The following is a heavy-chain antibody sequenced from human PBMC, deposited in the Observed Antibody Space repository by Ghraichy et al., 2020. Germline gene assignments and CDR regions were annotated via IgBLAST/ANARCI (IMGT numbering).Heavy chain of an antibody. J-gene: IGHJ5*02. CDR1: GGSISSSSYY. CDR2: IYYSGST. D-gene: IGHD2-15*01. Sequence: ESLNISCTVSGGSISSSSYYWGWIRQPPGKGLEWIGSIYYSGSTYYNPSLKSRVTISVDTSKNQFSLKLSSVTAADTAVYYCARQDSMRFDPWGQGTLVTVSS. V-gene: IGHV4-39*01. CDR3: ARQDSMRFDP.